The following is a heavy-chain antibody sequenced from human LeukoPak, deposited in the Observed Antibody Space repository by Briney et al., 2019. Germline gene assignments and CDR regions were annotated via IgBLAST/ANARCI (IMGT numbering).Heavy chain of an antibody. V-gene: IGHV4-61*05. CDR2: IYYSGST. D-gene: IGHD1-26*01. J-gene: IGHJ4*02. CDR3: ARVLLGGSYYSYYFDY. CDR1: GGSISSSSYY. Sequence: SETLSLTCTVSGGSISSSSYYWGWIRQPPGKGLEWIGYIYYSGSTNYNPSLKSRVTISVDTSKNQFSLKLSSVTAADTAVYYCARVLLGGSYYSYYFDYWGQGTLSPSPQ.